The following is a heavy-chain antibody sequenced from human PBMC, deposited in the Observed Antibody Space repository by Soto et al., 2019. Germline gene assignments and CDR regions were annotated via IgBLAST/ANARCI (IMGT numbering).Heavy chain of an antibody. V-gene: IGHV1-8*01. J-gene: IGHJ3*02. Sequence: EASVKVSCKASGYTFSRIDINWVRQATGQGLEWMGWMNPNSGNTGYAQKFQGRVTMTRNTSISTAYMELSSLRSEDTAVYYCAREGIAALIRDAFDIWGQGTMVTVSS. D-gene: IGHD6-13*01. CDR1: GYTFSRID. CDR3: AREGIAALIRDAFDI. CDR2: MNPNSGNT.